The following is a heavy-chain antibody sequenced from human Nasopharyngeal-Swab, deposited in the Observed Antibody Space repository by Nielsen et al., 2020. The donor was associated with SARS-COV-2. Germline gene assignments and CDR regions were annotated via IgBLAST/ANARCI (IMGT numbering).Heavy chain of an antibody. CDR1: GGSFSGYY. J-gene: IGHJ6*02. CDR3: AKDDSPPPALALGTAHYGMDV. D-gene: IGHD2-15*01. CDR2: INHSGNS. Sequence: SETLSLTCAVYGGSFSGYYWSWIRQPPGKGLEWIGEINHSGNSNYNPSLKSRVTISVDTSKNQFSLKLSSVTAEDTAVYYCAKDDSPPPALALGTAHYGMDVWGQGTTVTVSS. V-gene: IGHV4-34*01.